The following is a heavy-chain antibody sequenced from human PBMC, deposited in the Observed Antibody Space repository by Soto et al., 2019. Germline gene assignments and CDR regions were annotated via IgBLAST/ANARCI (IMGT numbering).Heavy chain of an antibody. J-gene: IGHJ4*02. CDR3: AGGQYYFDY. V-gene: IGHV3-30*03. CDR2: ISYDGSNK. CDR1: GFLFSSYG. Sequence: QVQLVESGGGVVQPGRSLRLSCAASGFLFSSYGMHWVRQAPGKGLDWVALISYDGSNKYYADSVKGRFTISRDNSKHTLYLQMSSLRVEDTAVYYCAGGQYYFDYCGQGSLVPVSS. D-gene: IGHD2-15*01.